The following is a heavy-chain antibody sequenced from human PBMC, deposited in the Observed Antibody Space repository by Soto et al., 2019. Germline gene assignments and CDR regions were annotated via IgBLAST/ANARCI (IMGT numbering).Heavy chain of an antibody. CDR1: GFTFTSSA. CDR2: IVVGSGNT. J-gene: IGHJ3*02. Sequence: QMQLVQSGPEVKKPGTSVKVSCKASGFTFTSSAMQWVRQARGQRLEWIGWIVVGSGNTNYAQKFQERVTITRDMSTSTAYMELRSLRSEDTAVYYCSYYYDSSGYRAFDIWGQGTMVTVSS. V-gene: IGHV1-58*02. D-gene: IGHD3-22*01. CDR3: SYYYDSSGYRAFDI.